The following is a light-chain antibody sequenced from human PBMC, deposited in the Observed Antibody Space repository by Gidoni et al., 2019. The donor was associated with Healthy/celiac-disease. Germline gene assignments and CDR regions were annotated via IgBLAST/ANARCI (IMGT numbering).Light chain of an antibody. CDR2: GAS. J-gene: IGKJ4*01. CDR1: QSVSSSY. V-gene: IGKV3-20*01. CDR3: QQYGSSPGLT. Sequence: IVLTLSPGTLSLSPGERATLSCSASQSVSSSYLAWYQQKPGQGPRLLNYGASSRATGIPDRFSGSGSGTDFTLTISRLEPEDFAVYYCQQYGSSPGLTFGGGTKVEIK.